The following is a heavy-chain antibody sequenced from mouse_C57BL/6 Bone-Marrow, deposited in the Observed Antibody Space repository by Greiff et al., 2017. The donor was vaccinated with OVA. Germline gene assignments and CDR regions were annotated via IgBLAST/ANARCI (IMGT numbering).Heavy chain of an antibody. Sequence: DVKVEESGGGLVQPGGSMKLSCVASGFTFSNYWMNWVRQSPEKGLEWVAQIRLKSDNYATHYAESVKGRFTISRDDSKSSVYLQMNNLRAEDTGIYYCTALYYGSSYYFDYWGQGTTLTVSS. D-gene: IGHD1-1*01. CDR1: GFTFSNYW. V-gene: IGHV6-3*01. J-gene: IGHJ2*01. CDR2: IRLKSDNYAT. CDR3: TALYYGSSYYFDY.